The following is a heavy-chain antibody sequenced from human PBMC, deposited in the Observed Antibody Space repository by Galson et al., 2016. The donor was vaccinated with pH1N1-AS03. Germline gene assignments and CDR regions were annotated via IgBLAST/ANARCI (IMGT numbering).Heavy chain of an antibody. J-gene: IGHJ4*02. V-gene: IGHV3-7*01. CDR3: TSGMVELDY. D-gene: IGHD3-10*01. CDR1: GFRFIDYW. CDR2: IDQDGSEK. Sequence: SLRLSCAASGFRFIDYWMTWVRQAPGKGLEWVANIDQDGSEKYYMDSVEGRFTISRDNAENSLSLQMNSLRSEDTAVYYCTSGMVELDYWGQGTLVTVSS.